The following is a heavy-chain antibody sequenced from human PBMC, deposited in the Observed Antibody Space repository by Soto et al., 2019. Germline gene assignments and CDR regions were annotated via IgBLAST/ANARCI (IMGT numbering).Heavy chain of an antibody. CDR2: ISGGAASK. V-gene: IGHV3-23*01. J-gene: IGHJ5*02. Sequence: GGSLRLSCAASGFTFDNSAMNWVRQAPGKGLEWISTISGGAASKYYADSVKGRFTISRDNSKNTLFLQMNNLRVEDTAVYYCAKAQSRSASSSWFDPWGQGTLVTVSS. CDR3: AKAQSRSASSSWFDP. D-gene: IGHD6-6*01. CDR1: GFTFDNSA.